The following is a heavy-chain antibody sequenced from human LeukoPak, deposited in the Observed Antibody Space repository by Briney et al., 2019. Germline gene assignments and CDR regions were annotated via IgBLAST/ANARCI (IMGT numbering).Heavy chain of an antibody. Sequence: SETLSLTCTVSGGSISSGGYYWSWIRQHPGKGLEWIGYIYYSGSTYYNPSLKSRVTISVDTSKNQFSLKLSSVTAADTAVYYCARDRGYSYGTFDLWGRGTLVTVSS. J-gene: IGHJ2*01. CDR2: IYYSGST. V-gene: IGHV4-31*03. D-gene: IGHD5-18*01. CDR3: ARDRGYSYGTFDL. CDR1: GGSISSGGYY.